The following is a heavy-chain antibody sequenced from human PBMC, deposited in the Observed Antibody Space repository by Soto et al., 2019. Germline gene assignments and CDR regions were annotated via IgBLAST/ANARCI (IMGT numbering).Heavy chain of an antibody. J-gene: IGHJ6*02. Sequence: EVQLVESGGVLVQPGGSLRLSCAASGFTFSSYDMNWVRQALGKGLEWFSYISSSSSTIYYADSVKGRFTISRDNAENSLYLHMNSLRDEDTAVYYCARPSGYYDTSGYYGTFYYYGMDVWGQGTTVTVSS. CDR1: GFTFSSYD. D-gene: IGHD3-22*01. CDR3: ARPSGYYDTSGYYGTFYYYGMDV. CDR2: ISSSSSTI. V-gene: IGHV3-48*02.